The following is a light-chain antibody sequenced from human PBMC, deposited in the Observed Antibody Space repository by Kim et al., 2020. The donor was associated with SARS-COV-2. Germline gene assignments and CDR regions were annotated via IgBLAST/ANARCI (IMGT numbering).Light chain of an antibody. CDR2: DAS. CDR1: QSVSSN. J-gene: IGKJ4*01. Sequence: ASVGARVTSTCRASQSVSSNLNWYQQKPGKAPTLLIYDASSLEGGVPSRFSGSGSGTAFTLTISSLQPEDFATYDCQQSYNTPLTFGGGTKVDIK. V-gene: IGKV1-39*01. CDR3: QQSYNTPLT.